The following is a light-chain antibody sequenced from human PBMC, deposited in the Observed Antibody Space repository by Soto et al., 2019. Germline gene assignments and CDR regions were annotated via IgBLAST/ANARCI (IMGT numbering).Light chain of an antibody. CDR2: DVA. CDR1: SIDVGGYNY. CDR3: SSYTSSSTLYV. J-gene: IGLJ1*01. Sequence: QSVLTQPASLSGSPGQSIAISCTGASIDVGGYNYVSWYQQHPGKAPKLMIYDVASRPSGVSDRFSGSKSGNTASLTISGLQAEDEADYYCSSYTSSSTLYVFGTGTKVTVL. V-gene: IGLV2-14*03.